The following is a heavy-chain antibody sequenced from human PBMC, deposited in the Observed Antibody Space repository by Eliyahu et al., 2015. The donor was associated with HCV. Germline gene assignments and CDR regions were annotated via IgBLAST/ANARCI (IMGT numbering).Heavy chain of an antibody. Sequence: QVQLVQSGAEVKKPGASVKVSCKASGYTFTSYGISWVRQAPGQGLEWMGWISALQGKTNHAQKLQGRVTMTTDTSTSTAYMELRSLRSDDTAVYYCAREQAGRYCSSTSCPTLLSGATTPDYWGQGTLVTVSS. CDR2: ISALQGKT. D-gene: IGHD2-2*01. CDR1: GYTFTSYG. V-gene: IGHV1-18*01. CDR3: AREQAGRYCSSTSCPTLLSGATTPDY. J-gene: IGHJ4*02.